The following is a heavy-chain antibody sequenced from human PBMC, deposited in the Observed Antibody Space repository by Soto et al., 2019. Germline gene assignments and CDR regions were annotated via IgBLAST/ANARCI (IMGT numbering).Heavy chain of an antibody. CDR3: ARDRLPYSASYKYFDF. D-gene: IGHD1-26*01. CDR1: GGSVSRDCCY. Sequence: PSDTLSLTCTVSGGSVSRDCCYWSWIRQSPGKGLEWIGHVYYSGNTNYNPSLESRVTISVDTSKNQFSLKLSSVTAADTAVYYCARDRLPYSASYKYFDFWGQGTQVTVSS. J-gene: IGHJ4*02. CDR2: VYYSGNT. V-gene: IGHV4-61*01.